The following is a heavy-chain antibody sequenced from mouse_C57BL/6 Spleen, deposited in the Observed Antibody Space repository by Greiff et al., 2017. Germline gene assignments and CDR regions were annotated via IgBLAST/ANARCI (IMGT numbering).Heavy chain of an antibody. CDR1: GYTFTSYW. CDR2: IDPSDSYT. Sequence: QVQLQQSGAELVKPGASVKLSCKASGYTFTSYWMQWVKQRPGQGLEWIGEIDPSDSYTNYNQKFKGKATLTVDTSSSTAYMQLSSLTSEDSAVYYCARSPIYDGSHYFDYWGQGTTLTVSS. V-gene: IGHV1-50*01. J-gene: IGHJ2*01. CDR3: ARSPIYDGSHYFDY. D-gene: IGHD2-3*01.